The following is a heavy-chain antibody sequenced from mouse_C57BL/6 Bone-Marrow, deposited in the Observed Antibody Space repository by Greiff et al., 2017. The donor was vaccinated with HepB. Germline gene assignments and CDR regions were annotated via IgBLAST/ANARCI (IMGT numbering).Heavy chain of an antibody. CDR3: ARRDYYGSSYWYFDV. CDR2: IWWDDDK. J-gene: IGHJ1*03. V-gene: IGHV8-8*01. CDR1: GFSLSTFGMG. Sequence: QVTLKVSGPGILQPSQTLSLTCSFSGFSLSTFGMGVGWIRQRSGKGLEWLVHIWWDDDKYYNPALKSRLTISKDTSKNQVFLKIANVDTADTATYYCARRDYYGSSYWYFDVWGTGTTVTVSS. D-gene: IGHD1-1*01.